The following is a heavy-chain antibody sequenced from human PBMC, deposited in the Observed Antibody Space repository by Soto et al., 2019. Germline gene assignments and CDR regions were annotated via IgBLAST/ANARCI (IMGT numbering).Heavy chain of an antibody. Sequence: QITLKESGPTLVKPTQTLTLTCTFSGFSLSTRGEGVGWIRQPPGKALEWLAVNYWDDDKRYRPSLRSRLTITKHTSNNQVVLTLTNMDPVDTGTYYCAHVANYYDNFHFDYWGQGTLVTVSS. D-gene: IGHD3-22*01. V-gene: IGHV2-5*02. CDR1: GFSLSTRGEG. CDR2: NYWDDDK. CDR3: AHVANYYDNFHFDY. J-gene: IGHJ4*02.